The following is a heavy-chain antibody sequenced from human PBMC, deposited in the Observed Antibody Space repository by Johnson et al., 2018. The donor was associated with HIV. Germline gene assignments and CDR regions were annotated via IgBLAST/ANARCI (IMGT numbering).Heavy chain of an antibody. Sequence: VQLVESGGGVVRPGGSLRLSCAASGFTFDDYGMNWVRQTPGKGLEWVSGITWNGVSTGYADSVKGRFTISRDNAKNSLSLQMNSRRAEDTALYYCARVRLSGSYQGDAFDLWGQGTMVTVFS. CDR2: ITWNGVST. CDR1: GFTFDDYG. D-gene: IGHD1-26*01. J-gene: IGHJ3*01. V-gene: IGHV3-20*04. CDR3: ARVRLSGSYQGDAFDL.